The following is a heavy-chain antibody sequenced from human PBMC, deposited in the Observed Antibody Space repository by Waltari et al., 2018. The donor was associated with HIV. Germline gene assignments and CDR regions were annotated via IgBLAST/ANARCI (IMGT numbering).Heavy chain of an antibody. CDR1: GGSISSRSYY. V-gene: IGHV4-61*02. CDR3: ARVSSGYEDY. D-gene: IGHD5-12*01. Sequence: QVQLQESVPGLVKPSQTMSLTCTVPGGSISSRSYYWRWIRQPAGKGLVWIGRIYTSGSTNYNPSLKSRVTISVDTSKNQFSLKLSSVTAADTAVYYCARVSSGYEDYWGQGTLVTVSS. CDR2: IYTSGST. J-gene: IGHJ4*02.